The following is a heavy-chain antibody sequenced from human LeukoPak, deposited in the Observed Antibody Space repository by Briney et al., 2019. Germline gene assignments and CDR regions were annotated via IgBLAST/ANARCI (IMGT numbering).Heavy chain of an antibody. CDR3: ARVTGTRWVVFDF. Sequence: SETLSLTCAVYGGSFSDYYWSWIRQPPGKGLEWIGYIYNNGSTKYNPVLKSRVTISIDTSKNQFSLNLSSVTAADTAVYYCARVTGTRWVVFDFWGLGTLVTVSS. J-gene: IGHJ4*02. V-gene: IGHV4-59*01. D-gene: IGHD2-8*02. CDR2: IYNNGST. CDR1: GGSFSDYY.